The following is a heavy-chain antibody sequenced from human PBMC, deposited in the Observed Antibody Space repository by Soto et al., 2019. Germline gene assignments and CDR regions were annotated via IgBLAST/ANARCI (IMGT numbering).Heavy chain of an antibody. Sequence: LRLSCAASGFTFSRYWMSCVRQAPRKGVEWVANIKQDGSEKYYVDSVKGRFTISRDNAKNSLYLQMNSLRAEDTAVYYCARHSSSYYYYYYMDVWGKGTTVTVSS. V-gene: IGHV3-7*01. CDR3: ARHSSSYYYYYYMDV. D-gene: IGHD6-6*01. CDR2: IKQDGSEK. CDR1: GFTFSRYW. J-gene: IGHJ6*03.